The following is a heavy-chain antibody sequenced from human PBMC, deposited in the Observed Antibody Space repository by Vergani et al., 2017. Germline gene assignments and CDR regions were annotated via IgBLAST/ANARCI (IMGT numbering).Heavy chain of an antibody. CDR1: GFTFSSYA. CDR3: AKETTITFGGVIVDYYMDV. D-gene: IGHD3-16*02. CDR2: ISGSGGST. V-gene: IGHV3-23*01. Sequence: EVQLLESGGGLVQPGGSLRLSCAASGFTFSSYAMSWVRQAPGKGLEWVSAISGSGGSTYYADSVKGSFTISRDNSKNTLYLQMNSLRAEDTAVYYCAKETTITFGGVIVDYYMDVWGKGTTVTVSS. J-gene: IGHJ6*03.